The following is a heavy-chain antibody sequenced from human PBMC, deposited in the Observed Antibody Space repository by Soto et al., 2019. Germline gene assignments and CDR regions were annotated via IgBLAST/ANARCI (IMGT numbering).Heavy chain of an antibody. CDR2: ISAYNGNT. D-gene: IGHD3-10*01. J-gene: IGHJ5*02. V-gene: IGHV1-18*04. Sequence: ASVKVSCKASGYTFTSYGISWVRQAPGQGLEWMGWISAYNGNTNYAQKLQGRVTMTTDTSTSTAYMELRSLRSDDTAVYYCARVYNYGSGSYSNWFDPWGQGTLVTVYS. CDR1: GYTFTSYG. CDR3: ARVYNYGSGSYSNWFDP.